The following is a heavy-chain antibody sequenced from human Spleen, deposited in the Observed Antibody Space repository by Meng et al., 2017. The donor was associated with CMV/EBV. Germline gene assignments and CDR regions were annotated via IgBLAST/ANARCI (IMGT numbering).Heavy chain of an antibody. D-gene: IGHD3-3*01. Sequence: GESLKISCAVSGFTFNNYWMHWVRQAPGKGLVWVSRINGDGRSTNYGDSVKGRFTISRDNSKNTLYLQMNSLRAEDTAVYYCTFPRLGVVYWGQGTLVTVSS. V-gene: IGHV3-74*01. J-gene: IGHJ4*02. CDR3: TFPRLGVVY. CDR2: INGDGRST. CDR1: GFTFNNYW.